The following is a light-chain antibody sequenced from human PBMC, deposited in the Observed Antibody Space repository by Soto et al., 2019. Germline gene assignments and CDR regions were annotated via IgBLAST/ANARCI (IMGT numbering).Light chain of an antibody. J-gene: IGKJ1*01. CDR3: QQYNNWPWT. V-gene: IGKV3-15*01. CDR2: GAS. Sequence: EIVMTQSPSTLSVSPGGRSTLSCRASQSISDTLAWYQQKPGQAPRIVIYGASTRAPGFPARFSGSGYGTDFTLTISSLQSEDFAVYYCQQYNNWPWTFGQGTKVDIK. CDR1: QSISDT.